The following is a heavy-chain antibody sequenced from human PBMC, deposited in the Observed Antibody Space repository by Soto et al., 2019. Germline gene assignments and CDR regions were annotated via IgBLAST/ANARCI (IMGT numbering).Heavy chain of an antibody. V-gene: IGHV3-7*01. CDR3: ARVFYGGPGCYYYFDH. CDR1: GFTFGSYW. Sequence: GRALRLSCAVYGFTFGSYWMNWVRLIPGKGLEWVAYIKPDGSATYYVDSVKGRFTISRDNAKNSLYLQMNSLRVEDTSVYYCARVFYGGPGCYYYFDHWGQGTLVTVAS. CDR2: IKPDGSAT. J-gene: IGHJ4*02. D-gene: IGHD2-21*02.